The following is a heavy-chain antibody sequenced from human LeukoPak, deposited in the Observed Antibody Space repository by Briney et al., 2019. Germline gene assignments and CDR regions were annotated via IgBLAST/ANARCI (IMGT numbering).Heavy chain of an antibody. Sequence: GESLQISCKGSGYSFTSYWITWVRQLPGKGLEWMGRIDPSDSYTNYSPSFQGHVTISADKSISTAYLQWSSLKASDTAMYYCARPDRGSAFDIWGQGTMVTVSS. D-gene: IGHD2-15*01. CDR2: IDPSDSYT. V-gene: IGHV5-10-1*01. J-gene: IGHJ3*02. CDR3: ARPDRGSAFDI. CDR1: GYSFTSYW.